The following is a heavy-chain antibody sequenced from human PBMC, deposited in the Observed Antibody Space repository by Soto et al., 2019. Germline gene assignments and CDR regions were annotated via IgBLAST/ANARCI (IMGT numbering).Heavy chain of an antibody. CDR1: GFTFSNYC. D-gene: IGHD1-26*01. Sequence: GGSLRLSCATSGFTFSNYCIHWVRQAPCKGLEWVAVKWFFASGGNEYYADSVKGRFAISRDDSKQTAYLEMKSLRAEDTAVYYCGRDPYSGGRYYLDLGGQGTQVKVSS. CDR2: KWFFASGGNE. V-gene: IGHV3-33*01. J-gene: IGHJ4*02. CDR3: GRDPYSGGRYYLDL.